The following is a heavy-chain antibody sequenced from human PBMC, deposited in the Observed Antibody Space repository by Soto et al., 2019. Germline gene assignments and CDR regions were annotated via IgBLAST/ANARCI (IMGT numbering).Heavy chain of an antibody. J-gene: IGHJ6*02. CDR2: IYPPDSET. CDR1: GYTFTNYY. Sequence: GESLKISCKGSGYTFTNYYIAWVHQMPGKGLEWMGIIYPPDSETRYSPSFQGQVTFSVDKSISTAYLQWSSLKASDTAMFYCARRPRGGPAAYDLDVWGQGTTVTVSS. V-gene: IGHV5-51*07. D-gene: IGHD2-2*01. CDR3: ARRPRGGPAAYDLDV.